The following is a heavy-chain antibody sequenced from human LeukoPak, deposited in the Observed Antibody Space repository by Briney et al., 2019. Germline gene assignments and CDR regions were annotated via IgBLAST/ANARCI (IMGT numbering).Heavy chain of an antibody. CDR2: ISQSGST. J-gene: IGHJ3*02. Sequence: SETLSLTCAVSGGSISSGSYSWSWFRQPPGKGLEWIGYISQSGSTYYNPSLKSRVTISVDRSKNQFSLKLTSVTAADTAVYFCARESGEFSDAFDIWGQGTMVTVSS. D-gene: IGHD5-12*01. CDR1: GGSISSGSYS. CDR3: ARESGEFSDAFDI. V-gene: IGHV4-30-2*01.